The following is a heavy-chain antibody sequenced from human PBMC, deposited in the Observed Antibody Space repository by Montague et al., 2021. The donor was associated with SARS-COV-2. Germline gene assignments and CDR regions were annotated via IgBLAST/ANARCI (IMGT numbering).Heavy chain of an antibody. Sequence: SETLSLTCTVSGGSISSSSYYWGWIRQPPGKGLEWIGSIYYSGSTNYNPSLKSRVTISVDTSKNQFSLKLSSVTAADTAVYYCARQMGQSSIFGVVIQYYFDYWGQGTLVTVSS. D-gene: IGHD3-3*01. CDR1: GGSISSSSYY. CDR2: IYYSGST. J-gene: IGHJ4*02. CDR3: ARQMGQSSIFGVVIQYYFDY. V-gene: IGHV4-39*01.